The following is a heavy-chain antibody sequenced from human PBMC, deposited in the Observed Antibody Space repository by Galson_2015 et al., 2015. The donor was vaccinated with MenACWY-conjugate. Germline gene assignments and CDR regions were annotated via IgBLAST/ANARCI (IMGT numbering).Heavy chain of an antibody. CDR3: ARAPAYTAGGKDYFDY. J-gene: IGHJ4*02. CDR1: GYTFTNYG. Sequence: SVKVSCKASGYTFTNYGISWVRQAPGQGLEWMGWISVYKGNTYYVQKLQGRATMTTDTSTSTAYMELRSLRSDDTAVYYCARAPAYTAGGKDYFDYWGQGTLVTVSS. V-gene: IGHV1-18*01. D-gene: IGHD5-18*01. CDR2: ISVYKGNT.